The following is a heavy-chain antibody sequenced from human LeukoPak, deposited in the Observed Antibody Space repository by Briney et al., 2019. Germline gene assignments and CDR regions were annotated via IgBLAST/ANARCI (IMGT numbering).Heavy chain of an antibody. CDR3: ARGAYYYDSSGYYDI. CDR2: INPNSGGT. J-gene: IGHJ3*02. V-gene: IGHV1-2*02. Sequence: GASVKVSCKASGYTFTGYYMHWVRQAPGQGLEWMGWINPNSGGTNYAQKFQGRVTMTRDTSISTAYMELSRLGSDDTAVYYCARGAYYYDSSGYYDIWGQGTMVTVSS. CDR1: GYTFTGYY. D-gene: IGHD3-22*01.